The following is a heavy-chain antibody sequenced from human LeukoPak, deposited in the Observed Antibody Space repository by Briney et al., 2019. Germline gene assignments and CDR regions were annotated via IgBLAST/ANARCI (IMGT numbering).Heavy chain of an antibody. CDR1: VYNFTSYI. V-gene: IGHV3-48*01. CDR3: ARAIGYYYDSSGYPNDAFDI. Sequence: RGSLRLSCAASVYNFTSYIMNCVRQDPRKGLGWVSHIRRTSRTIYYADSVEGRFTISRDNAKNSLYLQMNSLRAEDTAVYYCARAIGYYYDSSGYPNDAFDIWGQGTMVTVSS. J-gene: IGHJ3*02. CDR2: IRRTSRTI. D-gene: IGHD3-22*01.